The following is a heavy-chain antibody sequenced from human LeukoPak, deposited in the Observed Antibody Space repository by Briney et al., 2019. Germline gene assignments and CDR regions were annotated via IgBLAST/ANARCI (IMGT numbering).Heavy chain of an antibody. J-gene: IGHJ4*02. D-gene: IGHD1-26*01. Sequence: PGGSLRLSCAASGFTFNTYWMAWVRRAPGKGLEWVANIKQDGSVKNYVDSVKGRFTISRDDAKNSVYLQMNSLKTEDTAVYYCARDVSRSLDYWGKGTLVTVSA. CDR1: GFTFNTYW. V-gene: IGHV3-7*01. CDR3: ARDVSRSLDY. CDR2: IKQDGSVK.